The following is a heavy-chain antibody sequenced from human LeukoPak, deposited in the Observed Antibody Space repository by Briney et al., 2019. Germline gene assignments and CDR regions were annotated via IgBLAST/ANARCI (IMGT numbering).Heavy chain of an antibody. V-gene: IGHV1-2*06. CDR2: INPNSGGT. CDR1: GYTFTGYY. D-gene: IGHD5-12*01. CDR3: ARARGYSGYDYNYYYMDV. Sequence: GASVKVSCKASGYTFTGYYMHWVRQAPGQGLEWMGRINPNSGGTNYAQKFQGRVTMTRDTSISTAYMELSRLRSDDTAVYYCARARGYSGYDYNYYYMDVWGKGTTVTVSS. J-gene: IGHJ6*03.